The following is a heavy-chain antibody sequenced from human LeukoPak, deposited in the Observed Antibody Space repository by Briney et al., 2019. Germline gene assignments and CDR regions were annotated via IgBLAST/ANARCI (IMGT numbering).Heavy chain of an antibody. Sequence: GGSLRLSCAASGFTFSSYAMIWVRQAPGKGVEWVSSISGSGGSTFYADSVKGRFTISRDNSKNTLYLQMDSLRAEDTAVYYCANWIGSSSRDYWGQGTLVTVSS. CDR2: ISGSGGST. CDR3: ANWIGSSSRDY. J-gene: IGHJ4*02. V-gene: IGHV3-23*01. CDR1: GFTFSSYA. D-gene: IGHD6-6*01.